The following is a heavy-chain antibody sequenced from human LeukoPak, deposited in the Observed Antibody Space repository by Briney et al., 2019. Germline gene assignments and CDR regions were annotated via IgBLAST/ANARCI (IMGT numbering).Heavy chain of an antibody. V-gene: IGHV3-7*01. CDR1: GFTFSKYW. Sequence: GGALRLSCAACGFTFSKYWMNWVGQAPGKGMEWVANTNQDGSKKNYVYSLKGRSTISSDNAKPSLYLQMNSLRDEDTAVYHCARGRPDYWGQGTLVTVSS. CDR2: TNQDGSKK. CDR3: ARGRPDY. J-gene: IGHJ4*02.